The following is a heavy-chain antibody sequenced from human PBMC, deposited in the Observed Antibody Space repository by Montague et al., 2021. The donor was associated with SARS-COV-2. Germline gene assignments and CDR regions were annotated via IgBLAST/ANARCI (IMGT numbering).Heavy chain of an antibody. CDR1: GGSISSYY. CDR3: ARGDVEMATIKSGGPFYHFGY. CDR2: IYYSGST. D-gene: IGHD5-24*01. V-gene: IGHV4-59*13. Sequence: SETLSLTCTVSGGSISSYYWSWIRQPPGKGLEWIGYIYYSGSTNYNPSLKSPVTISVDTSKNQFSLKLSSVTAADTAVYYCARGDVEMATIKSGGPFYHFGYGGRGTLVTVSS. J-gene: IGHJ4*02.